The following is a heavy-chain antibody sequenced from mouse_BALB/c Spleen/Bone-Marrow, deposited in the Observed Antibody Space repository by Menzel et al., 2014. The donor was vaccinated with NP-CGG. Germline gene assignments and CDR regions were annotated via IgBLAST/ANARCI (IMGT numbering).Heavy chain of an antibody. J-gene: IGHJ2*01. CDR3: ARPTTVVATGGSFDY. V-gene: IGHV5-6*01. D-gene: IGHD1-1*01. Sequence: EVQVAEAGGDLVKPGGSLKLSCAASGFTFSSYGMSWVRQTPDKRLEWVATISSGGSYTYYPDSVKGRFTISRDNAKNTLYLQISSLKSEDTAMYYCARPTTVVATGGSFDYWGQGTTLTVSS. CDR2: ISSGGSYT. CDR1: GFTFSSYG.